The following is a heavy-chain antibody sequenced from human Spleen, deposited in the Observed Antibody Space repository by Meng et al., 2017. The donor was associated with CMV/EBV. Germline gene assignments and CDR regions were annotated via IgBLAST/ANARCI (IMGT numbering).Heavy chain of an antibody. J-gene: IGHJ4*02. CDR2: ISNTGTTI. Sequence: GESLKISCAASGFTFSIYEMNWVRQAPGKGLEWVSYISNTGTTIYYADSVKGRFTISRDNAKNSLYLQMNSLRDEDTAVYYYARGRLDYWGQGTRVTVSS. CDR3: ARGRLDY. V-gene: IGHV3-48*03. CDR1: GFTFSIYE. D-gene: IGHD2-21*02.